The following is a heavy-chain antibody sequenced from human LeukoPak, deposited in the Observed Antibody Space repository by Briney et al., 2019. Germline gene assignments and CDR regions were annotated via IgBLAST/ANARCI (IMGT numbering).Heavy chain of an antibody. CDR1: GGSFSGYY. J-gene: IGHJ3*02. D-gene: IGHD5-12*01. V-gene: IGHV4-34*01. CDR2: INHSGST. CDR3: SRGYDYYAFDI. Sequence: PSETLSLTCAVYGGSFSGYYWSWIRQPPGKGLEWIGEINHSGSTNYNPSLKSRVTISVDTSKNQFSLKLSSVTAADTAVYYCSRGYDYYAFDIWGQGTMVTVSS.